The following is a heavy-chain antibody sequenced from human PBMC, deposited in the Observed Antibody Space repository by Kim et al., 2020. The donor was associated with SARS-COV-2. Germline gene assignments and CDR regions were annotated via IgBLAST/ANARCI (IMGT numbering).Heavy chain of an antibody. CDR2: IFGSSGYI. J-gene: IGHJ4*02. V-gene: IGHV3-21*01. Sequence: GGSLRLSCAASGFTFSSYSMNWVRQAPGKGLEWVSSIFGSSGYIDYADSVKGRFTISRDNAKNSLSLQMNSLRAEDTAVYYCARDLNYYGSGMGNDYWGQGTLVTVSS. CDR3: ARDLNYYGSGMGNDY. D-gene: IGHD3-10*01. CDR1: GFTFSSYS.